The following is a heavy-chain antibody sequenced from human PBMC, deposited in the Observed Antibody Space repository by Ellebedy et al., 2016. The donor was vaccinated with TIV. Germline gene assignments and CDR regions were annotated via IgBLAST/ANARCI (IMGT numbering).Heavy chain of an antibody. Sequence: SGPTLVKPTETLTLTCTVSGSSLSNILMGVSWFRQPPGKALEWLAHIFPNDKESYTTSLKRRLTISKDTAKSQVVLTMSNMDPVDAATYYCARTLRYCGGDCSFLFDFWGQGTLVTVSS. CDR2: IFPNDKE. V-gene: IGHV2-26*01. CDR1: GSSLSNILMG. D-gene: IGHD2-21*02. J-gene: IGHJ4*02. CDR3: ARTLRYCGGDCSFLFDF.